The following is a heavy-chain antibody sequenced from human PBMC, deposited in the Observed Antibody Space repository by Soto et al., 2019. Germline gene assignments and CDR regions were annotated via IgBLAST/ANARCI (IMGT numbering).Heavy chain of an antibody. Sequence: QVQLVQSGAEVKKPGSSVKVSCKASGGTFSSYTISWVRQAPGQGLEWMGRIIPILGIANYAQKFQGRVTITADKSTSTAYMELSSLRSEDMAVYYCAREPDYYGSGSYYNDGWFDPWGQGTLVTVSS. CDR2: IIPILGIA. CDR1: GGTFSSYT. CDR3: AREPDYYGSGSYYNDGWFDP. D-gene: IGHD3-10*01. V-gene: IGHV1-69*08. J-gene: IGHJ5*02.